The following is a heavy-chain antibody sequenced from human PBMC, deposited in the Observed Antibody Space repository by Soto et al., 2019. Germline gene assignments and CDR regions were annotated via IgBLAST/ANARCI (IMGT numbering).Heavy chain of an antibody. CDR3: ARDVAVPGESDRFDY. CDR1: GDSLTTNKW. Sequence: QVQLQESGPGLVRPSGTLSLTCAVSGDSLTTNKWWSWVRQSPGKGLEWIGEIYHSGIANFNPSLKSRVTMSVDTSKNQFSLNLRSVTAAGTAIYYCARDVAVPGESDRFDYWGQGTLVTVSS. CDR2: IYHSGIA. J-gene: IGHJ4*02. D-gene: IGHD6-19*01. V-gene: IGHV4-4*02.